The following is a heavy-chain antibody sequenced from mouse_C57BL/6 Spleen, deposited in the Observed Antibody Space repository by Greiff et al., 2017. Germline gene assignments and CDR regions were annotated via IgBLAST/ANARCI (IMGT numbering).Heavy chain of an antibody. CDR3: ARGYYDYDYWYFDV. CDR1: GFTFSDYY. V-gene: IGHV5-12*01. J-gene: IGHJ1*03. Sequence: DVKLQESGGGLVQPGGSLKLSCAASGFTFSDYYMYWVRQTPEKRLEWVAYISNGGGSTYYPDTVKGRFTISRDNAKNTLYLQMSRLKSEDTAMYYCARGYYDYDYWYFDVWGTGTTVTVSS. CDR2: ISNGGGST. D-gene: IGHD2-4*01.